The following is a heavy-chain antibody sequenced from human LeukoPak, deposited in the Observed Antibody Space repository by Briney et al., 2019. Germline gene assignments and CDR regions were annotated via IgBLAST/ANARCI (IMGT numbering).Heavy chain of an antibody. CDR1: GFIFSDYY. J-gene: IGHJ3*02. CDR3: ARVPAGVIGMKDAFDI. D-gene: IGHD3-16*02. V-gene: IGHV3-11*04. CDR2: MSIDGSSR. Sequence: PGGSLRLSCAASGFIFSDYYMSWIRQAPGKGLEWLSCMSIDGSSRYYADSVKGRFTISRDNAKNSLYLQMNSLRAEDTAVYYCARVPAGVIGMKDAFDIWGQGTMVTVSS.